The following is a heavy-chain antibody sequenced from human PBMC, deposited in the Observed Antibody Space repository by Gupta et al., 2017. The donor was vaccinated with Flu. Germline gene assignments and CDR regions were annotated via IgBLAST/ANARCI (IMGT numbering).Heavy chain of an antibody. D-gene: IGHD2-2*01. CDR2: IYISGST. J-gene: IGHJ3*02. Sequence: SYYWSWIRQAAGKGLEWIGRIYISGSTNYNPALKSRVTMSVDTSKNQFSLKLSSVTAADTAVYYCARDLRVGVPSALAFDIFGQWTMVTVSS. CDR3: ARDLRVGVPSALAFDI. CDR1: SYY. V-gene: IGHV4-4*07.